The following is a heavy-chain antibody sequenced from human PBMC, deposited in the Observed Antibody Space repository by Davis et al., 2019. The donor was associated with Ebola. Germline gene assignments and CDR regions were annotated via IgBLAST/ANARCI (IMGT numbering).Heavy chain of an antibody. D-gene: IGHD6-13*01. CDR2: INAGNGNT. V-gene: IGHV1-3*01. J-gene: IGHJ5*02. Sequence: ASVNVSCMASGYTFTIYAMHLVRQAPGQRLEWMGWINAGNGNTKYSQKFQGRVTITRDTSASTAYMELSSLRSEDTAVYYCARGYSSSWYDLGGYNWFDPWGQGTLVTVSS. CDR3: ARGYSSSWYDLGGYNWFDP. CDR1: GYTFTIYA.